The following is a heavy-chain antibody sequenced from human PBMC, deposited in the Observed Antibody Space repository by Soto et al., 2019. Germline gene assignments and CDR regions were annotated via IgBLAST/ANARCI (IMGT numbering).Heavy chain of an antibody. CDR1: GYAFTNHG. Sequence: ASVKVSCKASGYAFTNHGISWVRQAPGQGLEWVGWVSAYNGDTKYAQKFQGRVTMTTDTPTTTAYMELKSLTSDGTAVYYCARYPSNSSGYYQLFDFWAQRTLVTVSS. V-gene: IGHV1-18*01. J-gene: IGHJ4*02. CDR2: VSAYNGDT. D-gene: IGHD3-22*01. CDR3: ARYPSNSSGYYQLFDF.